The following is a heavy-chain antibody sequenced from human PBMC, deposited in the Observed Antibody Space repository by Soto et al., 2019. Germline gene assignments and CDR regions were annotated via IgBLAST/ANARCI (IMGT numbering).Heavy chain of an antibody. CDR1: GGSISSSSYY. CDR3: ATPSKRYSLGMDV. Sequence: SETLSLTCTVSGGSISSSSYYWGWIRHPPGKGLEWIGSIYYSGGTYYNPSLKSRVTISVDTSKNQSSLKLSSVPAADTAVYYCATPSKRYSLGMDVRVQGTRVTVSS. V-gene: IGHV4-39*01. J-gene: IGHJ6*02. CDR2: IYYSGGT.